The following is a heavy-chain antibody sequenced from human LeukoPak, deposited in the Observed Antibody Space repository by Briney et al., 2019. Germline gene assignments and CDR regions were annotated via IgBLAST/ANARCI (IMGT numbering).Heavy chain of an antibody. CDR2: SRNKANSYTT. V-gene: IGHV3-72*01. CDR1: GFTFSDYY. J-gene: IGHJ4*02. D-gene: IGHD6-19*01. Sequence: QTGGSLRLSCAASGFTFSDYYMSWIRQAPGKGLEWVGRSRNKANSYTTEYAASVKGRFTISRDDSKNSVSLQMNSLKTEDTAVYYCARGSYSSGWHPGDYWGQGTLVTVSS. CDR3: ARGSYSSGWHPGDY.